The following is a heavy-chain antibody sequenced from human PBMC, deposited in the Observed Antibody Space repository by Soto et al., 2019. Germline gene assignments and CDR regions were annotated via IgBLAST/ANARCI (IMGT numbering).Heavy chain of an antibody. V-gene: IGHV3-23*01. Sequence: EVQLLESGGGLVQPGGSLRLSCGASGFTFSDNAMTWVRQAPGKGLEWVSSISDDGDSTYYADSVKGRFAVSRDNSKNTLFLHLNSLGAEYTAVYYCEKSLSTAVIYGLDVWGQGTSVTVSS. CDR3: EKSLSTAVIYGLDV. D-gene: IGHD2-2*01. J-gene: IGHJ6*02. CDR2: ISDDGDST. CDR1: GFTFSDNA.